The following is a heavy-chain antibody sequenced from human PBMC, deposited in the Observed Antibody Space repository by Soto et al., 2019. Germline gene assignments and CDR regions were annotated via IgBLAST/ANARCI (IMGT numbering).Heavy chain of an antibody. D-gene: IGHD2-2*02. CDR2: ISSSGSTI. Sequence: EVQLVESGGGLVQPGGSLRLSCAASGFTFSSYEMNWVRQAPGKGLEWVSYISSSGSTIYYADSVKGRFTISRDNAKNSLYLQMNSLRAEDTAVYYCAARYCSSTSCYTDLGMDVWGQGTTVTVSS. V-gene: IGHV3-48*03. CDR3: AARYCSSTSCYTDLGMDV. J-gene: IGHJ6*02. CDR1: GFTFSSYE.